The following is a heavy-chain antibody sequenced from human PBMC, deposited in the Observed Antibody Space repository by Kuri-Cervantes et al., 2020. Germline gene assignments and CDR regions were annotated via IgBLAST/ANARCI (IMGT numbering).Heavy chain of an antibody. CDR2: ISSSSSYI. Sequence: GESLKISCAASGFTFSSYSMNWVRQAPGKGLEWVSSISSSSSYIYYADSVKGRFTISRDNAKNSLYMQMNKLRDDDTAVYYCARFGYTAGMDLWGQGTLVTVSS. CDR1: GFTFSSYS. J-gene: IGHJ5*02. D-gene: IGHD5-18*01. V-gene: IGHV3-21*01. CDR3: ARFGYTAGMDL.